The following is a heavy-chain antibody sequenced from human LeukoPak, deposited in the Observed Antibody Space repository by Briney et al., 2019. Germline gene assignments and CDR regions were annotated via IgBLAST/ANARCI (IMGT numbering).Heavy chain of an antibody. CDR2: IYSGGST. D-gene: IGHD6-13*01. V-gene: IGHV3-53*01. CDR3: ARAISSWYYFVY. CDR1: GFTVSSNY. J-gene: IGHJ4*02. Sequence: PGGSLRLSCAASGFTVSSNYMSWVRQAPGKGLEWVSVIYSGGSTYYADSVKGRFTISRDNSKNTLYLQMNSLRAEDTAVYYCARAISSWYYFVYWGQGTLVTVSS.